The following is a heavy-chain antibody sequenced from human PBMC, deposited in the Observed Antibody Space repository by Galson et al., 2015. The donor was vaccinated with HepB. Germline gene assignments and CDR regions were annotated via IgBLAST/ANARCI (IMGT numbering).Heavy chain of an antibody. CDR2: ISWNSGSI. D-gene: IGHD6-13*01. CDR1: GFTFDDYA. Sequence: SLRLSCAASGFTFDDYAMHWVRQAPGKGLEWVSGISWNSGSIGYADSVKGRFTISRDNAKNSLYLQMNSLRAEDTAVYYCARDNGLIAAAVHFDYWGQGTLVTVSS. V-gene: IGHV3-9*01. CDR3: ARDNGLIAAAVHFDY. J-gene: IGHJ4*02.